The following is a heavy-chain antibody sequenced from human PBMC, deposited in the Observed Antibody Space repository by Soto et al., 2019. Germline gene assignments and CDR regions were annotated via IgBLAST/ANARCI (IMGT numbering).Heavy chain of an antibody. D-gene: IGHD3-9*01. Sequence: GGSLRLSCVGSESSIRNYNVHWVRQAPGKGLEWVSSISGGGGGTYYADSVKGRLTISRDNSKNTLYLQMDSLRAEDTALYYCAKGSHYDILTAYHAFDYWGPGTLVTVSS. J-gene: IGHJ4*02. V-gene: IGHV3-23*01. CDR2: ISGGGGGT. CDR1: ESSIRNYN. CDR3: AKGSHYDILTAYHAFDY.